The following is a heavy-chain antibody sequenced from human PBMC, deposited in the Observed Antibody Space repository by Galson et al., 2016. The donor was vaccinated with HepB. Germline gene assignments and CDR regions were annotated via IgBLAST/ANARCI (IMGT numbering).Heavy chain of an antibody. D-gene: IGHD4-17*01. CDR1: GYTFTSFG. CDR2: ISAYNGNT. CDR3: ATARVADYDAFAI. V-gene: IGHV1-18*01. J-gene: IGHJ3*02. Sequence: SVKVSCKASGYTFTSFGVNWVRQAPGQGLEWMGWISAYNGNTNYAQKLQGRVAMTTDTSASTAYMELRSLRSEDTAVYYCATARVADYDAFAIWGQGTMVTVSS.